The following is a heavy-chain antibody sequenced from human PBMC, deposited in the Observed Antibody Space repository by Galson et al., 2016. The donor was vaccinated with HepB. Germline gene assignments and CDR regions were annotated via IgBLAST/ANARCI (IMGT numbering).Heavy chain of an antibody. J-gene: IGHJ4*02. CDR3: ARERGTGGYNYGKIDH. CDR2: VYFSGST. CDR1: GGSITSGGYF. D-gene: IGHD5-18*01. V-gene: IGHV4-31*03. Sequence: TLSLTCTVSGGSITSGGYFWSWIRQHPGKGLEWIGYVYFSGSTYYTPSLESRISISVDTSKNQFFLRLTSVTAADTAVYYCARERGTGGYNYGKIDHWGQGTLVTVSS.